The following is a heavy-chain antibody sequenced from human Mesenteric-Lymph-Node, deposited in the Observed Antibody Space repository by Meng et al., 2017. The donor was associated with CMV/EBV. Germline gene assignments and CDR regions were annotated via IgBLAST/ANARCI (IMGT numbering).Heavy chain of an antibody. CDR1: GFTFSSYG. Sequence: GGPLRLSCAASGFTFSSYGLHWVRQAPGKGLEWVAVIWYDGSNKYYADSVKGQFTISRDNSKNTLYLQMNSLRAEATVVYYCAKDRTAMAYFDYWGQGTLVTVSS. J-gene: IGHJ4*02. CDR3: AKDRTAMAYFDY. CDR2: IWYDGSNK. D-gene: IGHD5-18*01. V-gene: IGHV3-33*06.